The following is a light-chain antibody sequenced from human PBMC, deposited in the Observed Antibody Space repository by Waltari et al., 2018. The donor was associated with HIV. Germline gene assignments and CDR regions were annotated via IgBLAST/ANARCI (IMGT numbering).Light chain of an antibody. CDR3: SSYTGSSPPVV. CDR2: YGI. J-gene: IGLJ2*01. V-gene: IGLV2-14*03. CDR1: RSDLGTYTY. Sequence: QPALTQPASVSGSPGQSITIPCTGTRSDLGTYTYVSWYQHHPGNAPKLIIYYGIKRPSGVSNRFSGSKSGNTASLTISGLQAEDEADYYYSSYTGSSPPVVFGGGTKLTVL.